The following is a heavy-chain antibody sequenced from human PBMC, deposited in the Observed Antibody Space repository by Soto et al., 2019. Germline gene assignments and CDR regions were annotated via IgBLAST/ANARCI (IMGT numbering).Heavy chain of an antibody. Sequence: GGSLRLSCAASGFTFSSYAMHWVRQAPGKGLEWVAVISYDGSNKYYADSVKGRFTISRDNSKNTLYLQMNSLRAEDTAVYYCARDGTRGSSSQWFDPWGQGTLVTVSS. V-gene: IGHV3-30-3*01. J-gene: IGHJ5*02. CDR2: ISYDGSNK. D-gene: IGHD6-6*01. CDR1: GFTFSSYA. CDR3: ARDGTRGSSSQWFDP.